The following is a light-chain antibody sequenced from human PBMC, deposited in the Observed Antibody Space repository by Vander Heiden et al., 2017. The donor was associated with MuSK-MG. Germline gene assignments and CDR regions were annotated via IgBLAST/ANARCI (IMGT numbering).Light chain of an antibody. J-gene: IGKJ3*01. V-gene: IGKV2-28*01. Sequence: DIVMTQSPLSLPVTPGEPASISCRSSQSLLHSNGYNYLDWYLQKPGQSPQLLIYLGSNRASGVPDRFSGSGSGTDFTLKISRGEAEDVGVYYCMQALQTPITLGQGTKVDIK. CDR3: MQALQTPIT. CDR2: LGS. CDR1: QSLLHSNGYNY.